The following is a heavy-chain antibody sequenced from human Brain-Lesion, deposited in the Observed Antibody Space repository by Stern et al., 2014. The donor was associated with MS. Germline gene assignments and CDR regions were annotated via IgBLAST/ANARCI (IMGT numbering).Heavy chain of an antibody. Sequence: QMQLVQSGAEVKKPGASVKVSCKTSGYIFTGYYIHWVRQAPGQGLEWMAWINPNTGGTKYAQKFQGRVTISTDPSISTAYVELSSLTSDDTAVYYCARDQRGITIFGVVTDYYYLGMDVWGQGTTVTVSS. D-gene: IGHD3-3*01. CDR1: GYIFTGYY. CDR2: INPNTGGT. V-gene: IGHV1-2*02. J-gene: IGHJ6*02. CDR3: ARDQRGITIFGVVTDYYYLGMDV.